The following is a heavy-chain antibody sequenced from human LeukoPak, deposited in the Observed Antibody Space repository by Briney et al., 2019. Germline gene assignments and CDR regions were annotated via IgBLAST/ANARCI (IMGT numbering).Heavy chain of an antibody. D-gene: IGHD4-17*01. J-gene: IGHJ4*02. V-gene: IGHV4-31*01. Sequence: LXXTVSXGSXSSGXXXXXWVRQLPXXXLXWIGXXYYNWTTYYNPSLKCPLTILVDTAKNQFSLNLRSVTAADTAMYYCARGDDFGDPHAARPYRYWGQGTLVTVSS. CDR3: ARGDDFGDPHAARPYRY. CDR2: XYYNWTT. CDR1: XGSXSSGXXX.